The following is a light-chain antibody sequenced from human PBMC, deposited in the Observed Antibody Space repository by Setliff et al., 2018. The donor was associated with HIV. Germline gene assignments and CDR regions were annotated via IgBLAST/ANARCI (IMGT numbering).Light chain of an antibody. Sequence: NFMLTQPHSVSESPGKTVTISCTRSSGSIASNYVQWFQQRPCSFPTTIIYEDNQRPSGVPDRFSGSIDSSSNSASLTISGLKTEDEAYYYCQSYDSSSVVFGGGTKVTVL. CDR2: EDN. CDR1: SGSIASNY. CDR3: QSYDSSSVV. V-gene: IGLV6-57*01. J-gene: IGLJ2*01.